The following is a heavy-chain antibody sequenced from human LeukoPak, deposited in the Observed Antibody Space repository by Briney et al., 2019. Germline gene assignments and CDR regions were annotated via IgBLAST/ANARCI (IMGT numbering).Heavy chain of an antibody. D-gene: IGHD2-21*01. CDR2: IGYSGGGT. V-gene: IGHV3-23*01. CDR1: GFTFNNYA. Sequence: GGSLRLSCAASGFTFNNYAMSWVRQAPGKGLEWVSTIGYSGGGTYYADSVKGRFSISRGNSKNTLYLQMDSLRGEDTAVYYCAKDFRIGYSAHFDYWGQGALVTVSS. J-gene: IGHJ4*02. CDR3: AKDFRIGYSAHFDY.